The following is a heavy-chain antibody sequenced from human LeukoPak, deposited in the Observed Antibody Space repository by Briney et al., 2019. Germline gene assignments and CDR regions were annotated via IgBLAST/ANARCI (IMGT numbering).Heavy chain of an antibody. CDR1: GGSISSYY. CDR2: IYYSGNT. Sequence: PSETLSLTCTVSGGSISSYYWGWIRQPPGKGLEWIGTIYYSGNTYYNPSLKSRVTISVDTSKNQFSLKLSSVTAADTAVYYCARLSFYIDAFDIWGQGTMVTVSS. D-gene: IGHD3-3*01. CDR3: ARLSFYIDAFDI. J-gene: IGHJ3*02. V-gene: IGHV4-39*01.